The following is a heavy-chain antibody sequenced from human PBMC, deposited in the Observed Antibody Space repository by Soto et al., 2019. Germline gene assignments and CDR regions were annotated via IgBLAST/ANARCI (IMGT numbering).Heavy chain of an antibody. V-gene: IGHV3-7*01. Sequence: PGGSLRLSCAASGFTFSSYWTSWVRQAPGKGLEWVANIKQDGSEKYYVDSVKGRFTISRDNAKNSLYLQMNSLRAEDTAVYYCARCIVATIGWFDPWGQGTLVTVSS. J-gene: IGHJ5*02. CDR1: GFTFSSYW. D-gene: IGHD5-12*01. CDR2: IKQDGSEK. CDR3: ARCIVATIGWFDP.